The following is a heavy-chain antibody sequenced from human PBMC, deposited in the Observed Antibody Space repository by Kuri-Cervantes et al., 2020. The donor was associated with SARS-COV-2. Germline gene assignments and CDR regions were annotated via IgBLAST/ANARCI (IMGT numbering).Heavy chain of an antibody. V-gene: IGHV4-34*01. CDR2: INHRGDT. D-gene: IGHD1-14*01. J-gene: IGHJ5*02. Sequence: SLTLSLTCALYYGTLTGYQWSWIRQPPGKGLEWSGGINHRGDTYYNPSLEGRVTISRDTSENKFSLRLSSVTAAETAVYYCVRRYIPNWFDPWGQGTLVTVSS. CDR1: YGTLTGYQ. CDR3: VRRYIPNWFDP.